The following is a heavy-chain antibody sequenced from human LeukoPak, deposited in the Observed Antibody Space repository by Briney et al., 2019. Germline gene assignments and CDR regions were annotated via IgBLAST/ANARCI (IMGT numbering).Heavy chain of an antibody. V-gene: IGHV3-7*02. D-gene: IGHD3-10*01. CDR1: GFTFRRYW. CDR2: IKQDGSEK. Sequence: GGSLRLSCAASGFTFRRYWMSWARQAAGKGLEWVANIKQDGSEKYYVDSVKGRFTISRDNAKNSLYLQMNSLRAEDTAAYYCVGLGENYWGQGTLVTVSS. J-gene: IGHJ4*02. CDR3: VGLGENY.